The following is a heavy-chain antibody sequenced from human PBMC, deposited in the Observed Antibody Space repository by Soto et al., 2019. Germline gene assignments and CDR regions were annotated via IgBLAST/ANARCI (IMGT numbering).Heavy chain of an antibody. V-gene: IGHV3-11*05. D-gene: IGHD5-12*01. CDR1: GFTFSDYY. CDR3: ARDHHRYSGYDYVDY. J-gene: IGHJ4*02. CDR2: ISSSSSYT. Sequence: QVRLVESGGGLVKPGGSLRLSCAASGFTFSDYYMSWIRQAPGKGLEWVSYISSSSSYTNYADSVKGRFTISRDNAKNSLYLQMNSLRADDTAVYYCARDHHRYSGYDYVDYWGQGTLVTVSS.